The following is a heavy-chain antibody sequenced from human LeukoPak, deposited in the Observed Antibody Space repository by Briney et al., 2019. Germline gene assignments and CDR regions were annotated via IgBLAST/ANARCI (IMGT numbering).Heavy chain of an antibody. D-gene: IGHD2-2*01. J-gene: IGHJ6*02. CDR1: GFTFDDYT. CDR3: AGQLVVVPAATAKPNYYYYYGMDV. CDR2: ISWDGGST. V-gene: IGHV3-43*01. Sequence: GGSLRLSCAASGFTFDDYTMHWVRQAPGKGLEWVSLISWDGGSTYYADSVKGRFTISRDNSKNSLYLQMNSLRTEDTALYYCAGQLVVVPAATAKPNYYYYYGMDVWGQGTTVTVSS.